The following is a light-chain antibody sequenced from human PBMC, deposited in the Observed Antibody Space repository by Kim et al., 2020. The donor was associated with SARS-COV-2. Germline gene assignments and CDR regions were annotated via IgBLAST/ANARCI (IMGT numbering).Light chain of an antibody. V-gene: IGLV2-8*01. CDR2: EVS. CDR1: SSDVGGYNY. J-gene: IGLJ3*02. CDR3: SSYAGSNSWV. Sequence: QSALTQPPSASGSPGQSVTISCTGTSSDVGGYNYVSWYQQHPGKAPTLMIYEVSKRPSGISDRFSGSKSGNTASLTVSGLQADDEADYYCSSYAGSNSWVFGGGTQLTVL.